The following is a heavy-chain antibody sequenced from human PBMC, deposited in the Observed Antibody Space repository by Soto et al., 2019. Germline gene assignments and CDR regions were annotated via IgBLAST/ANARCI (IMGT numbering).Heavy chain of an antibody. Sequence: GGSLRLSCAASGFTFSSYGMHWVRQAPGKGLEWVAVIWYDGSNKYYADSVKGRFTISRDNSKNTLYLQMNSLRAEDTAVYYCARVGDYSSSSGIDYWGQGTLVTVSS. J-gene: IGHJ4*02. CDR1: GFTFSSYG. CDR2: IWYDGSNK. D-gene: IGHD6-6*01. V-gene: IGHV3-33*01. CDR3: ARVGDYSSSSGIDY.